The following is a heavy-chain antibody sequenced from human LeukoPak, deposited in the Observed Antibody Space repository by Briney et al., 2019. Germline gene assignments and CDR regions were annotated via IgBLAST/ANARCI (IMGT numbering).Heavy chain of an antibody. V-gene: IGHV3-7*01. Sequence: AGGSLRLSCAASGFTFTTYWMTWVRQAPGKGLEWVANINQDGTEKHYVDSVKGRFTISRDNAKNSLSLQMNSLRAEDTAVYYCAKDGYDGGYFDYWGQGTLVTVSS. D-gene: IGHD5-12*01. CDR2: INQDGTEK. CDR3: AKDGYDGGYFDY. CDR1: GFTFTTYW. J-gene: IGHJ4*02.